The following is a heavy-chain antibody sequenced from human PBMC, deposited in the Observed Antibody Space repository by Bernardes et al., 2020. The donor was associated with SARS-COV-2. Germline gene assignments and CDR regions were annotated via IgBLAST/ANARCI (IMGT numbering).Heavy chain of an antibody. V-gene: IGHV3-66*01. CDR1: GFTVSSNY. Sequence: GSLRLSCAASGFTVSSNYMSWVRQAPGKGLEWVSVIYSGGGNTYYADSVKGRFTISRDNSKNTLYLQMNSLRAEDTAVYYCARDYPDPADWGQGTLVTVSS. D-gene: IGHD6-13*01. CDR2: IYSGGGNT. J-gene: IGHJ4*02. CDR3: ARDYPDPAD.